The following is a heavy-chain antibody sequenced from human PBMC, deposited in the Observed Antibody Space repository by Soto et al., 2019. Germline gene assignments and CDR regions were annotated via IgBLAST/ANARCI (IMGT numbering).Heavy chain of an antibody. Sequence: QVELVQSGTEVKKPGASVKLPCKASGYTFTEYAIHWLRQAPGHRLEWMGWINAGNGETKYSQKFQGRVTITRDTAANTAYMGLTNLTSEDTALYSCARSVTIFGVVSDTPFDLWGRGSLVSVSS. V-gene: IGHV1-3*01. CDR2: INAGNGET. CDR3: ARSVTIFGVVSDTPFDL. D-gene: IGHD3-3*01. CDR1: GYTFTEYA. J-gene: IGHJ2*01.